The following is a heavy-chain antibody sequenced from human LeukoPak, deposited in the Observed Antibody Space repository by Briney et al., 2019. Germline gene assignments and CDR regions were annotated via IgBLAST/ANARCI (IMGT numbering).Heavy chain of an antibody. D-gene: IGHD3-16*01. J-gene: IGHJ4*02. V-gene: IGHV4-61*02. CDR2: IYTSGST. CDR3: ATAALGKYYFDY. CDR1: GGSTSSGSYY. Sequence: PSQTLSLTCTVSGGSTSSGSYYWSWIRQPAGKGLEWIGRIYTSGSTNYNPSLKSRVTISVDTSKNQFSLKLSSVTAADTAVYYCATAALGKYYFDYWGQGTLVTVSS.